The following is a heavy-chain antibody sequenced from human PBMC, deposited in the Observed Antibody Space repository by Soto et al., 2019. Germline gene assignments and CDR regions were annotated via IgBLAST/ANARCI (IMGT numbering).Heavy chain of an antibody. CDR2: IYQTGNT. CDR1: GVSLTTNNW. J-gene: IGHJ5*01. Sequence: QVQLQESGPGLVKPSETLSLTCAVSGVSLTTNNWWTWVRQAPGKGLEWVGEIYQTGNTNYNPSLTSRVIASLDKSKNQFFLKLTSVTAADTAIYYCARGGYCSGGSCSGWFDSWGQGTLVTVSP. CDR3: ARGGYCSGGSCSGWFDS. V-gene: IGHV4-4*02. D-gene: IGHD2-15*01.